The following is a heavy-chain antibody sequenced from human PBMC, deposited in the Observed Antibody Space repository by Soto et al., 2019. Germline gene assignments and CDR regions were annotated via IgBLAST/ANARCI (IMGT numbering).Heavy chain of an antibody. CDR3: ARLVVVVPAAIGWFDP. J-gene: IGHJ5*02. Sequence: GASVKVSCKASGGTFSSYAISWVRQSPGQGLEWMGGIIPIFGTANYAQKFQGRVTITADESTSTAYMELSSLRSEDTAVYYCARLVVVVPAAIGWFDPWRRGALVTVS. D-gene: IGHD2-2*01. CDR2: IIPIFGTA. CDR1: GGTFSSYA. V-gene: IGHV1-69*13.